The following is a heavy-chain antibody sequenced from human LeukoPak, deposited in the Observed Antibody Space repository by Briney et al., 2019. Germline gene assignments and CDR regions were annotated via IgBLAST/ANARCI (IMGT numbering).Heavy chain of an antibody. Sequence: GASVKVSCKASGYTFTNYAVHWVRQAPGHRLEWMGWINAGNGNTKYSQEVQDRVTITRDTSASTAYMELSSLISEDMAVYYCARGCSGRSCCGYHLDPWGQGTLVTVSS. V-gene: IGHV1-3*03. D-gene: IGHD2-15*01. J-gene: IGHJ5*02. CDR3: ARGCSGRSCCGYHLDP. CDR2: INAGNGNT. CDR1: GYTFTNYA.